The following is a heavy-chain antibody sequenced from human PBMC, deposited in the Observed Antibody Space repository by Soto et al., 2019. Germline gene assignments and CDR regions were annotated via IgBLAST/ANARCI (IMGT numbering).Heavy chain of an antibody. CDR2: IYYSGST. CDR3: ACVCVQWLLLNTSRPAWFDP. V-gene: IGHV4-30-4*01. Sequence: SETLSLTCTVSGGPISSGDYYWSWIRQPPGKGLEWIGYIYYSGSTYYNPSLKSRATISLDTSNNKFSLKLSSVTAADTAVYYCACVCVQWLLLNTSRPAWFDPWGQGTLVTVSS. J-gene: IGHJ5*02. D-gene: IGHD3-22*01. CDR1: GGPISSGDYY.